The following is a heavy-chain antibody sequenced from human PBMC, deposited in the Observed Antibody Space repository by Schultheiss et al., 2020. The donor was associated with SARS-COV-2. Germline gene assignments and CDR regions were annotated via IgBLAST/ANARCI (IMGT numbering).Heavy chain of an antibody. D-gene: IGHD5-18*01. J-gene: IGHJ4*02. V-gene: IGHV1-69*10. CDR2: IIPIFGIA. CDR1: GGTFSSYT. Sequence: SVKVSCKASGGTFSSYTISWVRQAPGQGLEWMGGIIPIFGIANYAQKFQGRVTITADKSTSTAYMELSSLRSEDTAVYYCARADVDTAMVPGATDYFDYWGQGTLVTVSS. CDR3: ARADVDTAMVPGATDYFDY.